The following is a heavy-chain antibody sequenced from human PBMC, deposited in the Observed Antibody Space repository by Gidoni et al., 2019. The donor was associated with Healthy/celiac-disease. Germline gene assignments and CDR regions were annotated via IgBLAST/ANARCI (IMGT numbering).Heavy chain of an antibody. V-gene: IGHV3-15*01. CDR1: GFTFKYAW. Sequence: EVHLVESGGGLVTPGGSLRLSCAASGFTFKYAWMTWVRRAPGKGLEWVGRVKSETAGGTRDYAAPVKGRFTISRDDSNNTLYLHMNSLKTEDTAVYYCTTDQRIYCDSSGYYYQDYWGQGTLVTVSS. CDR3: TTDQRIYCDSSGYYYQDY. J-gene: IGHJ4*02. CDR2: VKSETAGGTR. D-gene: IGHD3-22*01.